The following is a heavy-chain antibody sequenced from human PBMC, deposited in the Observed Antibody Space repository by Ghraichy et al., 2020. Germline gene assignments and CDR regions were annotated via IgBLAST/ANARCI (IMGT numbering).Heavy chain of an antibody. CDR1: GFTFSSYG. J-gene: IGHJ6*02. CDR2: IWYDGSNK. Sequence: GESLNISCAASGFTFSSYGMHWVRQAPGKGLEWVGVIWYDGSNKYYADSVKGRFTISRDTSKNTLYLQMNSLRAEDTAVYYCARDRYYDSSGYYHVYYYYYGMDVWGRGTTVTVSS. D-gene: IGHD3-22*01. CDR3: ARDRYYDSSGYYHVYYYYYGMDV. V-gene: IGHV3-33*01.